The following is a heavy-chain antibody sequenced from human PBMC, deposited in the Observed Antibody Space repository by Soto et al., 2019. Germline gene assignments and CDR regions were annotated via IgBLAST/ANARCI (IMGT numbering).Heavy chain of an antibody. D-gene: IGHD1-26*01. CDR2: IKSKTDGGTT. CDR3: TATRVGDKYAFDI. V-gene: IGHV3-15*01. J-gene: IGHJ3*02. CDR1: VFTFSNAW. Sequence: VGSLRLSCASSVFTFSNAWMSCVRHSPGRWLEWVGRIKSKTDGGTTDYAAPVKGRFTISRDDSKNTLYLQMNSLKTEDTAVYYCTATRVGDKYAFDIWAQGTMVSVSS.